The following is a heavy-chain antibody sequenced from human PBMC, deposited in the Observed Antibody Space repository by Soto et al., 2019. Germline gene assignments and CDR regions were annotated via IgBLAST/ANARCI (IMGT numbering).Heavy chain of an antibody. V-gene: IGHV3-23*01. J-gene: IGHJ6*02. CDR1: GFTFSSYA. CDR2: LSGSGGAT. Sequence: GGSLRLSCAASGFTFSSYAMSWVRQAPGKGLEWVSALSGSGGATYYADSVKGRFTISRDNSKNTVYLQMNDLRVEDAAEYFCAKDSWAIFGVPAGEYYAMDVWGQGTTVTVSS. D-gene: IGHD3-3*01. CDR3: AKDSWAIFGVPAGEYYAMDV.